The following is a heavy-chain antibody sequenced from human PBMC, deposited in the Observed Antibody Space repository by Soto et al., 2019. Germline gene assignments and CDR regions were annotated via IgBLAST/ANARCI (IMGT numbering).Heavy chain of an antibody. CDR2: IWYDGSNK. D-gene: IGHD6-13*01. Sequence: QVQLVESGGGVVQPGRSLRLSCAASGFTFSSYGMHWVRQAPGKGLEWVAVIWYDGSNKYYADSVKGRFTISRDNSKNTLYLQMNSLRAEDTAVYYCARVRYSSCWYVGVAYWGQGTLVTVSS. V-gene: IGHV3-33*01. CDR3: ARVRYSSCWYVGVAY. CDR1: GFTFSSYG. J-gene: IGHJ4*02.